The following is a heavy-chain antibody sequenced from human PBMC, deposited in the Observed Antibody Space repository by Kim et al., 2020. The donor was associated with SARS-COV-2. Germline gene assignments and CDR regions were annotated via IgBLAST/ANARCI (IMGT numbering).Heavy chain of an antibody. J-gene: IGHJ5*02. CDR3: ARETEMATINHGWFDP. Sequence: SLKSRVTISVDTSKNQFSLKLSSVTAADTAVYYCARETEMATINHGWFDPWGQGTLVTVSS. D-gene: IGHD5-12*01. V-gene: IGHV4-31*02.